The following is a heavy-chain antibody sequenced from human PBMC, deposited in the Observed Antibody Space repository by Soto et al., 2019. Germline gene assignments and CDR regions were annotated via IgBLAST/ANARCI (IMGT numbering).Heavy chain of an antibody. V-gene: IGHV2-70*13. CDR2: IDWDGDK. CDR1: GFSFINSQMS. CDR3: ARARIPTTGDFDY. Sequence: SGPTLVNPTQTLTLTCTFSGFSFINSQMSVSWVRQPPGKALGWLAPIDWDGDKYYKTSLKDRLTISKETSNNKVVLTMTNMDPVDTATYFCARARIPTTGDFDYWGQGALVTVSS. D-gene: IGHD1-1*01. J-gene: IGHJ4*02.